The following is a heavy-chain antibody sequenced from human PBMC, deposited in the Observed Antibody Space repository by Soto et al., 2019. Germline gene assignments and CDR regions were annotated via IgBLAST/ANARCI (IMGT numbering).Heavy chain of an antibody. CDR3: ARERGVYCSSTSCYSDYYYGMDV. CDR1: GCSISRGGYY. J-gene: IGHJ6*02. D-gene: IGHD2-2*01. Sequence: PSEPLSLTCTVSGCSISRGGYYWSWIRQHPGKGLEWIGYIYYSGSTYYNPSLKSRVTISVDTSKNQFSLKLSSVTAADTAVYYCARERGVYCSSTSCYSDYYYGMDVWGQGTTVTVSS. V-gene: IGHV4-31*03. CDR2: IYYSGST.